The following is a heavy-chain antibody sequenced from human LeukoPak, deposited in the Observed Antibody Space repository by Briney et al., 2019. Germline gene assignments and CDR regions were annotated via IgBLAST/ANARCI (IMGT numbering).Heavy chain of an antibody. Sequence: GGSLRLSCAASGFTFSSYGMHWVRQAPGKGLEWVAVISYDGSNKYYADSVKGRFTISRDNSKNTLYLQMNSLRAEDTALYYCAKSKYSSSWYGENTFDYWGQGTLVTVSS. CDR3: AKSKYSSSWYGENTFDY. CDR2: ISYDGSNK. D-gene: IGHD6-13*01. CDR1: GFTFSSYG. V-gene: IGHV3-30*18. J-gene: IGHJ4*02.